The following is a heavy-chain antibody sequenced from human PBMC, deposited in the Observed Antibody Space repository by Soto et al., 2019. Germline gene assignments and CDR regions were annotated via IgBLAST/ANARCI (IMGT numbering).Heavy chain of an antibody. V-gene: IGHV1-2*04. CDR2: INPNSGGT. CDR1: GYTFTGYY. D-gene: IGHD6-19*01. Sequence: ASVKVSCKASGYTFTGYYMHWVRQAPGQGLEWMGWINPNSGGTNYAQKFQGWVTMTRDTSISTAYMELSRLRSDDTAVYYCARGLHRIAVAGTGGVSDYWGQGTLVTVSS. J-gene: IGHJ4*02. CDR3: ARGLHRIAVAGTGGVSDY.